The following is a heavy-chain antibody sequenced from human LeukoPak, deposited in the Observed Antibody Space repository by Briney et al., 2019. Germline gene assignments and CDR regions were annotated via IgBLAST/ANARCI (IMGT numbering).Heavy chain of an antibody. CDR3: ARDLGELPPYYFDY. V-gene: IGHV3-21*01. J-gene: IGHJ4*02. Sequence: PGGSLRLSCAASGFTFSSYSMNWVRQAPGKGLEWVSSISSSSSYIYYADSVKGRFTISRDNAKNSLYLQMNSLRAEDTAVYYCARDLGELPPYYFDYWGQGTLVTVSS. CDR2: ISSSSSYI. CDR1: GFTFSSYS. D-gene: IGHD1-26*01.